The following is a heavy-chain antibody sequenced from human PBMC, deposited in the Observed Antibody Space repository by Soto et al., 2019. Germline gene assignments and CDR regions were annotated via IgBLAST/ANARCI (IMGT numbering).Heavy chain of an antibody. CDR1: GYTFTDYY. J-gene: IGHJ3*02. D-gene: IGHD6-6*01. Sequence: QEQLVQSGAEVKKPGASLKVSCKASGYTFTDYYIHWVRQAPGQGLEWVGWINPDSGGTNLAQRFQGRVTMTSDTSINTAYMELSSLRSDDTAVYYCARGEGMAARHDGYDIWGQGTMVTVSS. V-gene: IGHV1-2*02. CDR3: ARGEGMAARHDGYDI. CDR2: INPDSGGT.